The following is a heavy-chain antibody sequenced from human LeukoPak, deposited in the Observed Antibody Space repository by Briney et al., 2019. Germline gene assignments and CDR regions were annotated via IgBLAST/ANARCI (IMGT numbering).Heavy chain of an antibody. CDR3: VRSGYDYDWFDP. CDR1: GGTFSDYS. J-gene: IGHJ5*02. CDR2: IIPFVDRI. Sequence: SVMVSCKAPGGTFSDYSISWVRQAPGQGLEWMGRIIPFVDRIHYAQTFQGRFTITADKATTAVYMGLSSLRFDDTAVYYCVRSGYDYDWFDPWGQGTLVTVSS. V-gene: IGHV1-69*02. D-gene: IGHD5-12*01.